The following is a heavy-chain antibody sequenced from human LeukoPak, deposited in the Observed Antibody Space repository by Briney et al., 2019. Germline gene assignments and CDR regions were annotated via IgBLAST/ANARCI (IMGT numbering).Heavy chain of an antibody. CDR2: ISGTGRTT. J-gene: IGHJ4*02. V-gene: IGHV3-23*01. CDR1: GFTFSSYA. CDR3: AREGYLCSGGSCYTD. D-gene: IGHD2-15*01. Sequence: PGGSLRLSCAASGFTFSSYAMTWVRQAPGKGLEWVSSISGTGRTTYYADSVRGRFTISRDNSKNTLYLQMNSLRAEDTAVYYCAREGYLCSGGSCYTDWGQGTLVTVSS.